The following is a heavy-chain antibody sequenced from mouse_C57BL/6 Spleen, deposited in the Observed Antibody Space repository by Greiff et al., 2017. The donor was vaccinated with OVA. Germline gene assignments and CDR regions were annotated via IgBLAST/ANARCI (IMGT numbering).Heavy chain of an antibody. CDR3: AGNPVGDYAMDY. CDR1: GYTFTSYW. J-gene: IGHJ4*01. V-gene: IGHV1-64*01. Sequence: VQLQQPGAELVKPGASVKLSCKASGYTFTSYWMHWVKQRPGQGLEWIGMIHPNSGSTNYNEKFKSKATLTVDKSSSTAYMQLSSLTSEDSAVYYCAGNPVGDYAMDYWGQGTSVTVSS. CDR2: IHPNSGST. D-gene: IGHD2-1*01.